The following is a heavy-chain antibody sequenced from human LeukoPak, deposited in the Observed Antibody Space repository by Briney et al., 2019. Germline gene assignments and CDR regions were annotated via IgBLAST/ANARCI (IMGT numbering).Heavy chain of an antibody. J-gene: IGHJ4*02. D-gene: IGHD6-13*01. V-gene: IGHV3-33*01. Sequence: GGSLRLSCAASGFTFSSYGMHWVRQAPGKGLEWVAVIWYDGSNKYYADSVKGRFTISRDNTKNTLYLQMNSLRAEDTAVYYCARYSSSSWYTFDYWGQGTLVTVSS. CDR3: ARYSSSSWYTFDY. CDR2: IWYDGSNK. CDR1: GFTFSSYG.